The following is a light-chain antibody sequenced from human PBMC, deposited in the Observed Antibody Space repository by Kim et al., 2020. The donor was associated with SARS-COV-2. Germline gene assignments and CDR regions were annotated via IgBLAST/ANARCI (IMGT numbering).Light chain of an antibody. Sequence: PGERATLSCRASQSVSSSYLAWYQQKPGQAPRLLIYGASSRATGIPDRFSGSGSGTDFTLTISRLEPEDFAVYYCQQYGSSPGYSFGQGTKLEI. J-gene: IGKJ2*03. CDR2: GAS. V-gene: IGKV3-20*01. CDR1: QSVSSSY. CDR3: QQYGSSPGYS.